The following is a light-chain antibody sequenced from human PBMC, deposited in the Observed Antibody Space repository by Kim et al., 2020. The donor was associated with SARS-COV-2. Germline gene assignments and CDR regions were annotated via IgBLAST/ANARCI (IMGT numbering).Light chain of an antibody. Sequence: PGERATLSCRASQSVSSSYLAWYQQKPGQAPRLLIYGASSRATGIPDRFSGSGSGTDFTLTISRLEPEDFAVYYCQQYGSSPGYSFGQGTKLEI. J-gene: IGKJ2*03. CDR2: GAS. V-gene: IGKV3-20*01. CDR1: QSVSSSY. CDR3: QQYGSSPGYS.